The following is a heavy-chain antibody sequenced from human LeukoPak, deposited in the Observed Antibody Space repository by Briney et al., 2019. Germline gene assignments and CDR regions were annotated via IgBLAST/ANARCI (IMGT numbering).Heavy chain of an antibody. CDR2: IRAGVGHP. V-gene: IGHV3-23*01. CDR3: AKDGRVATITRYYYYMDV. D-gene: IGHD5-12*01. J-gene: IGHJ6*03. CDR1: GFTSGSYA. Sequence: QSGGSLTLSCAASGFTSGSYAMSWVRPAPGQGREWVGSIRAGVGHPYYADSPKGRFPPYRDKPKNTLFLQRNSLRAEDTAVYYCAKDGRVATITRYYYYMDVWGKGTTVTVSS.